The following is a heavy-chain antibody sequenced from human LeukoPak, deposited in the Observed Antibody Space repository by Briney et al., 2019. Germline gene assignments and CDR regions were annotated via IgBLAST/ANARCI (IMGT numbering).Heavy chain of an antibody. CDR1: GGTFSSYA. J-gene: IGHJ4*02. CDR2: IVPIFGTA. V-gene: IGHV1-69*13. Sequence: SVKVSCKASGGTFSSYAISWVRQAPGQGLEWMGGIVPIFGTANYAQKFQGRVTITADESTSTAYMELSSLRSEDTAVYYCARAGYCGGDCYSDYWGQGTLVTVSS. CDR3: ARAGYCGGDCYSDY. D-gene: IGHD2-21*01.